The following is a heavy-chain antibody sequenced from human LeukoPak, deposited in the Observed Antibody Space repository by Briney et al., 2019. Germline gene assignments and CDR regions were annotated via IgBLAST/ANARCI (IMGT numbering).Heavy chain of an antibody. D-gene: IGHD1-1*01. CDR2: ISPDGSTT. CDR1: RFTFSSYW. CDR3: ASAWSY. J-gene: IGHJ4*02. Sequence: GGSLRLFCVASRFTFSSYWMHWVRQAPGTGLVWVSYISPDGSTTRYADSVKGRFTISRDNAKNRLYLQMNSLRVEDTAVYFCASAWSYWGQGALVTVSS. V-gene: IGHV3-74*01.